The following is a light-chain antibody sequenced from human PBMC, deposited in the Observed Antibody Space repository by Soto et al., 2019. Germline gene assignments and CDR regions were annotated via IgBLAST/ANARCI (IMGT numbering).Light chain of an antibody. CDR2: ANF. J-gene: IGLJ2*01. Sequence: QSVLTQAPSASGTPGQSVTISCSGSDSNIGSNTVNWYQQLPGMAPKLLIYANFQRSSGAPDRFSASKSGTSASLAISGLQSEDEAHYYCAVWDDGLSGWVFGRGTQMTVL. CDR3: AVWDDGLSGWV. CDR1: DSNIGSNT. V-gene: IGLV1-44*01.